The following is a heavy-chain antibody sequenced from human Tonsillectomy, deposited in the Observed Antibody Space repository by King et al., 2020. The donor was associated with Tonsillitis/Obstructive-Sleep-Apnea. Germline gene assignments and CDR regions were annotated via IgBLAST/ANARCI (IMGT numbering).Heavy chain of an antibody. D-gene: IGHD6-13*01. CDR3: ACQRYSSSWYSFDL. CDR2: IFYSGST. V-gene: IGHV4-59*08. Sequence: QLQESGPGLVKPSETLSLTCTVSGGSISSDYWSGLRQPPGKGLEWIGYIFYSGSTNYNPSLKSRVTISVDTSKNQLSLKLSSVTAADTAVYYCACQRYSSSWYSFDLWGRGTMVTVSS. CDR1: GGSISSDY. J-gene: IGHJ3*01.